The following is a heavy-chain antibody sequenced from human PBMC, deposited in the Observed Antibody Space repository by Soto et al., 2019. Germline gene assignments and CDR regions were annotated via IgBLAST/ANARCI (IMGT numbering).Heavy chain of an antibody. J-gene: IGHJ4*02. CDR2: IYWNDDK. Sequence: QITLKESGPTLVKPTQTLTLTCTFSVFSLSTVGLGVGWIRQPQGKALEWLALIYWNDDKRDTPSLTNRPNLTQDTYKQQVVLRMTNMDTVDTATYSCAHRDASASSGAYDHWGQGTLVTVSS. CDR1: VFSLSTVGLG. D-gene: IGHD2-8*01. V-gene: IGHV2-5*01. CDR3: AHRDASASSGAYDH.